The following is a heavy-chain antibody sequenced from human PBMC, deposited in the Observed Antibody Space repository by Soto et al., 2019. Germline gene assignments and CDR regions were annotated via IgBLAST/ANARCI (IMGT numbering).Heavy chain of an antibody. Sequence: GASVKVSCKASGYTFTSYYMHWLRQAPGQGLEWMGIINPSGGSTSYAQKFQGRVTMTRDTSTSTVYMELSSLRSEDTAVYYCASRRRRSITIFGVVIPGADYYYGMDVWGQGTTVTVSS. D-gene: IGHD3-3*01. V-gene: IGHV1-46*01. CDR1: GYTFTSYY. J-gene: IGHJ6*02. CDR2: INPSGGST. CDR3: ASRRRRSITIFGVVIPGADYYYGMDV.